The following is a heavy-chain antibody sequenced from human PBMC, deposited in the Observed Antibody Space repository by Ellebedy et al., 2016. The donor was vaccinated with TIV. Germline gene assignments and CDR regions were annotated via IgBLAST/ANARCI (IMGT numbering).Heavy chain of an antibody. D-gene: IGHD3-10*01. J-gene: IGHJ4*02. CDR1: GYNFASYW. CDR2: IYPHDFDI. V-gene: IGHV5-51*01. CDR3: TRRMVRGRGFDY. Sequence: GESLKISCQASGYNFASYWIAWVRQMPGKGLEWMGIIYPHDFDIRYSPSFQGQVTISADKSITTAYLQWSSLKASDSAIYYCTRRMVRGRGFDYWGQGALVTVSS.